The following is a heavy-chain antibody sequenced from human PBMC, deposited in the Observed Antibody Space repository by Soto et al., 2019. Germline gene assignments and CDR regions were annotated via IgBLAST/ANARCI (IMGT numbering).Heavy chain of an antibody. CDR2: IYHSGST. J-gene: IGHJ2*01. CDR3: TTVGAYSFDTNGYSGPRESYWYFDL. D-gene: IGHD3-22*01. Sequence: SETLSLTCAVSAGSISSGGYSWSWIRQPPGKGLEWIGYIYHSGSTNYNPSLKSRVTISVDTSKNQFSLYLQLNSLKTEDTAVYYCTTVGAYSFDTNGYSGPRESYWYFDLWGRGTLVTVSS. V-gene: IGHV4-30-2*01. CDR1: AGSISSGGYS.